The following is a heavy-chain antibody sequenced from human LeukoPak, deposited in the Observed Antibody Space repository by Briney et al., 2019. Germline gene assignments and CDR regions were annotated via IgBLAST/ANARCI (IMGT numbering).Heavy chain of an antibody. CDR2: IFNTGST. V-gene: IGHV4-59*01. CDR1: GGSISTFS. Sequence: SETLSLTCTVSGGSISTFSGSWIRQPPGRGLEWIGYIFNTGSTSYNPSLKSRVTISIDTSKNQFSLRLSSVTAADAAVYYCARGWGYFDYWGQGSLVTVSS. CDR3: ARGWGYFDY. J-gene: IGHJ4*02. D-gene: IGHD3-16*01.